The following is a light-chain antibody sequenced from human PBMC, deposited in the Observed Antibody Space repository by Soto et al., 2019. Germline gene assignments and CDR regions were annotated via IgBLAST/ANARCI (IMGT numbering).Light chain of an antibody. Sequence: QSALTQPASVSGSPGQSITISCTGTSSDVGGYNYVSWYQHHPGKAPKLIIYEVSNRPSGVSNRFSGSKSGNTASLTISGLQAEDEADYYCNSYTSKSTVVFGTGTKVTVL. J-gene: IGLJ1*01. CDR3: NSYTSKSTVV. V-gene: IGLV2-14*01. CDR1: SSDVGGYNY. CDR2: EVS.